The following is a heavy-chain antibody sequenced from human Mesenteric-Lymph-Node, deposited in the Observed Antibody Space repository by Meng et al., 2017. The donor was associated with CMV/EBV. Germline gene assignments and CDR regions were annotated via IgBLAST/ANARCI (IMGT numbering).Heavy chain of an antibody. J-gene: IGHJ2*01. V-gene: IGHV3-23*03. Sequence: GASLKISCAASGFTFSNYVMSWVRQAPGKGLEWVSIIYSGGVATNYADSVKGRLTISRDNSENTLYLRMNSLRAEDTAVYYCAKVGQQWPSTGWYFDLWGRGTLVTVSS. D-gene: IGHD6-19*01. CDR2: IYSGGVAT. CDR3: AKVGQQWPSTGWYFDL. CDR1: GFTFSNYV.